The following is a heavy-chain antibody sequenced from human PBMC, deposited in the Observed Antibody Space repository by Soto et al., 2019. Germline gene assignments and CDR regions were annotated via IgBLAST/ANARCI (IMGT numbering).Heavy chain of an antibody. CDR3: ARQTKSATYYYDSSGSDY. Sequence: GESLKISCKGSGYSFTSYWIGWVRQMPGKGLEWMGIIYPGDFDTRYSPSFQGQVTISADKSISTAYLQWSSLKASDTAMYYCARQTKSATYYYDSSGSDYWGQGTLVTVSS. J-gene: IGHJ4*02. CDR1: GYSFTSYW. CDR2: IYPGDFDT. D-gene: IGHD3-22*01. V-gene: IGHV5-51*01.